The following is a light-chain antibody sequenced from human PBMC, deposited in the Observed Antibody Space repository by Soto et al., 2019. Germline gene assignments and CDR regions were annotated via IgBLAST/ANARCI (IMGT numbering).Light chain of an antibody. CDR1: QSISSY. J-gene: IGKJ4*01. Sequence: DIQMTQSPSSLSASVGDRVTITCRASQSISSYLNWYQQKPGKAPKLLIYAASTLQSGVPSRFSGSGSGTEFTLTISSLQPEDFATYYCQQLGTFGGGTKVDI. CDR3: QQLGT. CDR2: AAS. V-gene: IGKV1-39*01.